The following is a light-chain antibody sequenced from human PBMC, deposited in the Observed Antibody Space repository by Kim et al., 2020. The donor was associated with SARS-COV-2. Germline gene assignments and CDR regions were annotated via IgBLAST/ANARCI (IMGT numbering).Light chain of an antibody. Sequence: GEGATLSCRASQYVSNTYLAWYQQKPGQAPRLLIYGASSRATGIPDRFSGSGSGTEFTLSISRLEPEDFAVYYCQQFGNSPQTFGQGTKVDIK. J-gene: IGKJ1*01. CDR2: GAS. V-gene: IGKV3-20*01. CDR3: QQFGNSPQT. CDR1: QYVSNTY.